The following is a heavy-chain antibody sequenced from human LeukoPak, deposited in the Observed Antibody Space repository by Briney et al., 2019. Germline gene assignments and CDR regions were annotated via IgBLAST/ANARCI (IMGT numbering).Heavy chain of an antibody. D-gene: IGHD1-26*01. V-gene: IGHV4-34*01. CDR2: INHSGST. J-gene: IGHJ4*02. CDR1: GGSFSGYY. CDR3: ARGKKWELLFRNFGSVFDY. Sequence: SETLSLTCAVYGGSFSGYYWSWIRQPPGKGLEWIGEINHSGSTNYNPSLKSRVTISVDTSKNQFSLKLSSVTAADTAVYYCARGKKWELLFRNFGSVFDYWGQGTLVTVSS.